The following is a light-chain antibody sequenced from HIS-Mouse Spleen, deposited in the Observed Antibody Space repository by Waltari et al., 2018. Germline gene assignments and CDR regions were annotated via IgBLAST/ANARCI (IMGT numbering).Light chain of an antibody. Sequence: QSALTQPASVSGSPGQSITLSCTGTSSDVGCYNYVSWYQQHPGKAPKRMIYEVSNRPSGVSNRFSGSKSGNTASLTISGLQAEDEADYYCSSYTSSSTLWVFGGGTKLTVL. J-gene: IGLJ3*02. CDR1: SSDVGCYNY. CDR3: SSYTSSSTLWV. CDR2: EVS. V-gene: IGLV2-14*01.